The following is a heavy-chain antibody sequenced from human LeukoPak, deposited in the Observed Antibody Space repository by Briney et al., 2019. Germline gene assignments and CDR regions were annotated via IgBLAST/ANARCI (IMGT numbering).Heavy chain of an antibody. Sequence: SETLSLTCTVSGGSISSYYWSWIRQPPGKGLEWIGYIYYSGSTNYNPSLKSRVTISVDTSKNRFSLKLSSVTAADTAVYYCARDRWGYCSGGSCYEGGAFDIWGQGTMVTVSS. D-gene: IGHD2-15*01. V-gene: IGHV4-59*01. CDR3: ARDRWGYCSGGSCYEGGAFDI. CDR1: GGSISSYY. J-gene: IGHJ3*02. CDR2: IYYSGST.